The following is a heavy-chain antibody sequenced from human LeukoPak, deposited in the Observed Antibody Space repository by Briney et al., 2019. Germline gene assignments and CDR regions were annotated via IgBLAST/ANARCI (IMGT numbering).Heavy chain of an antibody. V-gene: IGHV3-33*01. CDR3: ARDDARADNAFDL. Sequence: GGSLRLSCVASGFSFSSYGMQWVRQVPRKGLEWMAVILADGSDKKYADSVRGRFTISRDNSKNTLFLQMNSLRVEDTAVYYCARDDARADNAFDLWGQGTTVTVSS. D-gene: IGHD2-15*01. CDR1: GFSFSSYG. J-gene: IGHJ3*01. CDR2: ILADGSDK.